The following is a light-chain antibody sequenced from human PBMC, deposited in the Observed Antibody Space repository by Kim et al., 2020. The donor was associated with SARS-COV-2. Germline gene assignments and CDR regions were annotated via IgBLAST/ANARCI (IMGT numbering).Light chain of an antibody. V-gene: IGKV1-9*01. J-gene: IGKJ4*01. CDR2: GAS. CDR3: QQFNSYPRT. CDR1: QGISSY. Sequence: DIQLTQSPSFLSTSVGDRVTITCRASQGISSYLAWYQQKPGKAPNLLIYGASTLQSGVPSRFSGSVSGTEFTLTISSLQPEDFATYYCQQFNSYPRTFGGGTKVDIK.